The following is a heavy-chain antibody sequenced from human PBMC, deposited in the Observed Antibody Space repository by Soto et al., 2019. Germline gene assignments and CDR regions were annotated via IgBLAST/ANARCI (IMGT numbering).Heavy chain of an antibody. CDR1: GYTFSSYD. CDR3: ARGPLHLGELSLYRFLY. J-gene: IGHJ4*02. V-gene: IGHV1-8*02. D-gene: IGHD3-16*02. Sequence: QVQLVQSGAEVKKPGASVKVSCNASGYTFSSYDINWVRPATGQGLEWMGWMNPNSGNTGHAQQFQCRVTMTRATSISTAYMELSSLSYEDTSVYYCARGPLHLGELSLYRFLYWCQGSLVTVSS. CDR2: MNPNSGNT.